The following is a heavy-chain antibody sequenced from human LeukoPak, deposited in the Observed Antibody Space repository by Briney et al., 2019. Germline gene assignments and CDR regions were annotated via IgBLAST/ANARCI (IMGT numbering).Heavy chain of an antibody. CDR3: VRDVGAVRGEVYFDY. D-gene: IGHD3-10*01. J-gene: IGHJ4*02. Sequence: GGSLRLSCAASGSGFTFNNYWMHGVRQAPGKGLEWVSSITGSGPYILYADSVKHRFTISRDNTKNLLYLEMNSLRAEDTAMYFCVRDVGAVRGEVYFDYWGQGTLVTVSS. V-gene: IGHV3-21*06. CDR2: ITGSGPYI. CDR1: GSGFTFNNYW.